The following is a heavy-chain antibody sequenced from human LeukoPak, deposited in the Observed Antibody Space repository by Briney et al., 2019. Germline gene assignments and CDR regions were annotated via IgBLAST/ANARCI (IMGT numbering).Heavy chain of an antibody. CDR1: GFTFSSYG. J-gene: IGHJ3*02. V-gene: IGHV3-21*04. D-gene: IGHD2-21*01. Sequence: GGSLRLSCAASGFTFSSYGMHWVRQAPGKGLEWVSSISSSSSYIYYADSVKGRFTISRDNAKNSLYLQMNSLRAEDTAVYYCARRCGGDCHDAFDIWGQGTMVTVSS. CDR3: ARRCGGDCHDAFDI. CDR2: ISSSSSYI.